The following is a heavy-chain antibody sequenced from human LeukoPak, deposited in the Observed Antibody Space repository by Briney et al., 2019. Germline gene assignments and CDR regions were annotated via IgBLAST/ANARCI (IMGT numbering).Heavy chain of an antibody. V-gene: IGHV4-31*03. Sequence: SQTLSLTCTVSGGSISSGGYYWSWIRQHPGKGLEWIGYIYYSGSTYYNPSLKSRVTISVDTSKNQFSLKLSSVTAADTAVYYCAGWYYDSSGYYRTDAFDIWGQGTTVTVSS. CDR2: IYYSGST. CDR1: GGSISSGGYY. D-gene: IGHD3-22*01. J-gene: IGHJ3*02. CDR3: AGWYYDSSGYYRTDAFDI.